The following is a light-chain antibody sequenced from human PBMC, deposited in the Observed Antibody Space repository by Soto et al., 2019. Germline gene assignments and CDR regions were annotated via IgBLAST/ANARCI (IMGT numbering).Light chain of an antibody. Sequence: EIVLTQSPGTLSLSAGERATLSCRASQSVSSSYLAWYQQKPGQAPRLLIYGAFSRATDIPDRFSGSGSGTDFTLTINRLEPEDSAVYYCQQYGSLITFGQGTRLEIK. J-gene: IGKJ5*01. CDR3: QQYGSLIT. CDR2: GAF. V-gene: IGKV3-20*01. CDR1: QSVSSSY.